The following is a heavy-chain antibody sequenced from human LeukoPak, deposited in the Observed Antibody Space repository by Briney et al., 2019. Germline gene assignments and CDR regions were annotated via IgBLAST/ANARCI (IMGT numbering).Heavy chain of an antibody. CDR3: ARDRHSYYYDSSGYYYGKRGYFDY. V-gene: IGHV4-34*01. CDR1: GGSFSGNY. CDR2: MNHSGSA. D-gene: IGHD3-22*01. Sequence: SETLSLTSAVYGGSFSGNYWTWIRQSPRKGLEWIREMNHSGSANYNPSLKSRVTISVDTSKNQCSLTLTSVTAADTAVYYCARDRHSYYYDSSGYYYGKRGYFDYWGQGTLVTVSS. J-gene: IGHJ4*02.